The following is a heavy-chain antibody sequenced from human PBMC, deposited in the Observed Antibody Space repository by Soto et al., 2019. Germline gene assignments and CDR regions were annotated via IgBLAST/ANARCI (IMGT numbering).Heavy chain of an antibody. CDR1: GGSVSSGSYY. J-gene: IGHJ4*02. CDR2: IYYSGST. V-gene: IGHV4-61*01. D-gene: IGHD6-6*01. CDR3: ARLPGGTAPRPDY. Sequence: SETLSLTCTVSGGSVSSGSYYWSWIRQPPGKGLEWIGYIYYSGSTNYNPSLKSRATISVDTSKNQFSLRLSSVTAADTAVYYCARLPGGTAPRPDYWGQGTMVTVSS.